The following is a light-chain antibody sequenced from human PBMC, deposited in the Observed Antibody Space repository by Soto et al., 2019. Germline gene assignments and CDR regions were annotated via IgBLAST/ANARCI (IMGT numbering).Light chain of an antibody. CDR3: SSYPSSTAYV. Sequence: QSALAQPASVSGSPGQSITISCTGTSSDVGTYNYVSWYQQHPGKAPKLIIYEVSNRPSGVSNRFSGSKSGNTASLTISGLQAEDEADYYCSSYPSSTAYVFGTGTRSPS. V-gene: IGLV2-14*01. CDR1: SSDVGTYNY. CDR2: EVS. J-gene: IGLJ1*01.